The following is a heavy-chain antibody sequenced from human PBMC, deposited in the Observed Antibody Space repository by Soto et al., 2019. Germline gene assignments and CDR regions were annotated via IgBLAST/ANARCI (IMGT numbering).Heavy chain of an antibody. V-gene: IGHV4-39*07. CDR1: GDSISNSRFY. Sequence: SETLSLTCSVSGDSISNSRFYWAWIRQPPGKGLEWIGSIYHSGSTYYNPSLKSRVTISVDRSKNQFSLKLSSVTAADTAVYYCARVPGPWGQGTLVTVSS. CDR3: ARVPGP. CDR2: IYHSGST. J-gene: IGHJ5*02.